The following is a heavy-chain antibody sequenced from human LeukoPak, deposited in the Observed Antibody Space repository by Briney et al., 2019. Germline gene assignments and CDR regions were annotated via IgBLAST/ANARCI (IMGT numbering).Heavy chain of an antibody. D-gene: IGHD3-9*01. Sequence: GGSLRLSCAASGFTFSSYSMNWVRQAPGKGLEWVSSISSSSSYIYYADSVKGRFTISRDNAKNSLYLQMNSLRAEDTAVYYCARDNPGGYFDWWNFDYWGQGTLVTVSS. CDR1: GFTFSSYS. J-gene: IGHJ4*02. CDR2: ISSSSSYI. CDR3: ARDNPGGYFDWWNFDY. V-gene: IGHV3-21*01.